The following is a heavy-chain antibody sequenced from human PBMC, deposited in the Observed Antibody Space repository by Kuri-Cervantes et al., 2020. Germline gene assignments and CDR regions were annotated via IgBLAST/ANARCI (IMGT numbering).Heavy chain of an antibody. CDR3: ARDIRARAEWYFDL. V-gene: IGHV3-30*03. CDR1: GFTFSSYG. Sequence: GESLKISCAASGFTFSSYGMHWVRQAPGKGLEWVAVISYDGSNKYYADSVKGRFTISRDSAKNSLFLQMNSLRAEDTAVYYCARDIRARAEWYFDLWGRGTLVTVSS. CDR2: ISYDGSNK. J-gene: IGHJ2*01.